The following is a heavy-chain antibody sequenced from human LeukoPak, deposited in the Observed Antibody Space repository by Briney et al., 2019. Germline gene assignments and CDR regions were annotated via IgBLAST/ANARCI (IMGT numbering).Heavy chain of an antibody. CDR3: ARRERRNTDAFDI. V-gene: IGHV5-51*01. Sequence: GESLKISCKVSGYSFTTYWIGWVRQMPGKGLEWMGIIYPGDSDTRYSPSFQGQVTISADKSINTAYLQWSSLKASDTAIYYCARRERRNTDAFDIWGQGTVVTVSS. CDR2: IYPGDSDT. D-gene: IGHD1-26*01. CDR1: GYSFTTYW. J-gene: IGHJ3*02.